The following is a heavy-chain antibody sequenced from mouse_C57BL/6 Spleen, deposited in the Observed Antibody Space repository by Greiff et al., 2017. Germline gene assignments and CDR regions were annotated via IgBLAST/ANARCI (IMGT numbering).Heavy chain of an antibody. CDR2: IRNKANGYTT. Sequence: VQLKESGGGLVQPGGSLSLSCAASGFTFTDYYMSWVRQPPGKALEWLGFIRNKANGYTTEYSASVKGRFTISRDNSQSILYLQMNALRAEDSATYYCARYYGYDDESFDYWGQGTTLTVSS. J-gene: IGHJ2*01. V-gene: IGHV7-3*01. D-gene: IGHD2-2*01. CDR1: GFTFTDYY. CDR3: ARYYGYDDESFDY.